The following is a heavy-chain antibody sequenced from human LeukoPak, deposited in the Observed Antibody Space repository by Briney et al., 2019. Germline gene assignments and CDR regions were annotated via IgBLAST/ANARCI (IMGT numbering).Heavy chain of an antibody. Sequence: GRSLRISCADSGYTFRDYYMSWIRQPPAKALEWVSYISSSGSTIYYADSVKGRFTISRDNAKNSLYLQMNSLRAEDTAVYYCARDGGYDFWSGYSLYYYGMDVWGQGTTVTVSS. D-gene: IGHD3-3*01. V-gene: IGHV3-11*01. CDR1: GYTFRDYY. J-gene: IGHJ6*02. CDR2: ISSSGSTI. CDR3: ARDGGYDFWSGYSLYYYGMDV.